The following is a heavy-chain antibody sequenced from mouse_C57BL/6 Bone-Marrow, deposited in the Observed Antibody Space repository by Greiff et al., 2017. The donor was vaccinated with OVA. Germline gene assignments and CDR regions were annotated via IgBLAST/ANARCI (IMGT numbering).Heavy chain of an antibody. CDR3: ARAFPRAMDY. Sequence: QVQLQQPGAELVKPGASVKLSCKASGYTFTSYWMHWVKQRPGQGLEWIGMIHPTNGSTNYNEKFKGKATLTVDKSSSTAYMQLSSLTSEDSAVYYCARAFPRAMDYWGQGTSVTVSS. CDR1: GYTFTSYW. CDR2: IHPTNGST. J-gene: IGHJ4*01. V-gene: IGHV1-64*01.